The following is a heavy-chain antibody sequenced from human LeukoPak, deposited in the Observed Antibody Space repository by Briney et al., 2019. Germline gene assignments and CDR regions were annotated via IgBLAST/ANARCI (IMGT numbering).Heavy chain of an antibody. CDR1: GFTFSSYT. J-gene: IGHJ6*02. D-gene: IGHD3-3*01. CDR3: AKDVQTYYDFWSGYYQHYYYYGMDV. Sequence: GGSLRLSCTASGFTFSSYTMTWVRQAPGKGLKWVSTITTGDGNTYYADSVKGRFTISRDNSKNTLYLQMNSLRAEDTAVYYCAKDVQTYYDFWSGYYQHYYYYGMDVWGQGTTVTVSS. V-gene: IGHV3-23*01. CDR2: ITTGDGNT.